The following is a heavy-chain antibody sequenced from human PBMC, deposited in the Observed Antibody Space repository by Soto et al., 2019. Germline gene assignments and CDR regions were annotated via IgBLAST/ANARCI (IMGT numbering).Heavy chain of an antibody. CDR2: IYNSGST. V-gene: IGHV4-39*01. Sequence: PSETLSLTCTVSGGSVTSNSYYRGWIRQPPGKGLEWIGSIYNSGSTYYNPSLMSRVTISVDTSKDQFSLKLSSVTAADTAVYYCARLKVGAATDWGQGTLVT. CDR1: GGSVTSNSYY. D-gene: IGHD2-15*01. J-gene: IGHJ4*02. CDR3: ARLKVGAATD.